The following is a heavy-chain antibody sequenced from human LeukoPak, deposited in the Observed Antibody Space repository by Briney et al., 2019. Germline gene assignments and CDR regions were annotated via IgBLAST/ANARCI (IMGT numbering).Heavy chain of an antibody. CDR2: ISSSGSTI. V-gene: IGHV3-11*01. J-gene: IGHJ3*02. Sequence: GGSPRLSPAASGFTSRDYYMSWIRPAPGKGLEWVSYISSSGSTIYYADSVKGRYTISRDNAKNSLYLQMSSLRAEDTAVYYCARPLDRTEAGAFDIWGQGTMVTVSS. CDR1: GFTSRDYY. D-gene: IGHD1-14*01. CDR3: ARPLDRTEAGAFDI.